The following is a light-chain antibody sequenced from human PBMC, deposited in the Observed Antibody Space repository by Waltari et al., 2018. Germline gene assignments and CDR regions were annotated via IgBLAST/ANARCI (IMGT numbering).Light chain of an antibody. CDR3: QQYYEWPLT. V-gene: IGKV3D-15*01. J-gene: IGKJ4*01. CDR2: GAS. CDR1: QSVSSP. Sequence: EIVMTQSPATLSVSPGVRATLSCRASQSVSSPLAWYQQKPGQPPRLLIYGASTRATATPARFSGSGSGTEFTLAISSLQSEDFAVYYCQQYYEWPLTFGGGTKVEIK.